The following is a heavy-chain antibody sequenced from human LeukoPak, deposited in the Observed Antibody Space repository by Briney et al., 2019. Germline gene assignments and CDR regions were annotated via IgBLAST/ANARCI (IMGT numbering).Heavy chain of an antibody. J-gene: IGHJ4*02. CDR3: ARVRRYYGSGSNNGIIY. V-gene: IGHV3-23*01. CDR2: ISGSGGKT. D-gene: IGHD3-10*01. CDR1: GFTFITYN. Sequence: GGSLRLSCAASGFTFITYNMNWVRQAPGKGLEWVSAISGSGGKTYYADSVKGRFTISRDNSKNTLYLQMNSLRAEDTAVYYCARVRRYYGSGSNNGIIYWGQGTLVTVSS.